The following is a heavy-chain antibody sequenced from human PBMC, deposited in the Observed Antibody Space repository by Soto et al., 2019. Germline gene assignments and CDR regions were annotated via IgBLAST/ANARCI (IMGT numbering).Heavy chain of an antibody. Sequence: SETLSLTCTVSGASIINYYWAWIRQSPGGGLEWIGYIFDSGTTNYNPSLRRRVTISLDRSNNQFSLKLTSVTAADTAVYYCARESSYCSGGSCYGFDPWGQGTLVTVSS. D-gene: IGHD2-15*01. CDR2: IFDSGTT. J-gene: IGHJ5*02. CDR3: ARESSYCSGGSCYGFDP. V-gene: IGHV4-59*12. CDR1: GASIINYY.